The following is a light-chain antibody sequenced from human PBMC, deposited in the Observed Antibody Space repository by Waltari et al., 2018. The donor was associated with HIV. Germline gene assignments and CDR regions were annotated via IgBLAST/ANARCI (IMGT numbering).Light chain of an antibody. CDR3: GTWDTTLSAVV. CDR1: ISNIGHTY. V-gene: IGLV1-51*01. Sequence: QSVVTQQPYAAAAPDVTVIISLSVRISNIGHTYISGYQQLPGTAPKLFIYDDDLRHAGIPDRFSGSRSGTSATLGITGLQTGDEADYYCGTWDTTLSAVVFGGGTKLTVL. J-gene: IGLJ2*01. CDR2: DDD.